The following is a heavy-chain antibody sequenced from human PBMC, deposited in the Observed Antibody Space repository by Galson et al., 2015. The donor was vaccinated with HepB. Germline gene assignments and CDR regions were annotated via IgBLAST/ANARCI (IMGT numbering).Heavy chain of an antibody. Sequence: SLRLSCAASGFTFGDYAMSWFRQAPGKGLEWVGFIRSKAYGGTTEYAASVKGRFTISRDDSKSIAYLQMNSLKTEDTAVYYCTRVGWEQLAVFDYWGQGTLVTVSS. CDR1: GFTFGDYA. CDR3: TRVGWEQLAVFDY. D-gene: IGHD6-6*01. J-gene: IGHJ4*02. CDR2: IRSKAYGGTT. V-gene: IGHV3-49*03.